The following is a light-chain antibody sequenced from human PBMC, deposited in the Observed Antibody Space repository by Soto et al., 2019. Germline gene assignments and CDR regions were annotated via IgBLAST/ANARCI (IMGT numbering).Light chain of an antibody. CDR1: QSVSSY. CDR2: DAF. V-gene: IGKV3-11*01. Sequence: EIVLTQSPATLSLSPGERATLTCRASQSVSSYLAWYQQKPGQAPRLLIYDAFNRATGIPARFSGSGSGTDFTLTISSLEPEDFAVYYCPQRSNWPLTFGQGTRLEIK. CDR3: PQRSNWPLT. J-gene: IGKJ5*01.